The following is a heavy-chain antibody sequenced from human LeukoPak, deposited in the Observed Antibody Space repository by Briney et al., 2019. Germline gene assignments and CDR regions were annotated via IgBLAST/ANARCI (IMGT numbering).Heavy chain of an antibody. CDR1: GGTFSSYA. Sequence: GASVKLSCKASGGTFSSYAISWVRQAPGQGLEWMGGSIPIFGTANYAQKFQGRVTITAAESTSTAYMELSSLRSEDTAVYYCARDSGPDYGDYVGGGVVGYYYGMDVWGQGTTVTVSS. CDR2: SIPIFGTA. CDR3: ARDSGPDYGDYVGGGVVGYYYGMDV. J-gene: IGHJ6*02. D-gene: IGHD4-17*01. V-gene: IGHV1-69*01.